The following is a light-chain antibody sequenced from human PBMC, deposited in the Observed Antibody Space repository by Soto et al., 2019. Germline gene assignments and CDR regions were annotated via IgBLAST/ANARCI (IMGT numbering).Light chain of an antibody. V-gene: IGKV3-11*01. CDR2: QTS. Sequence: EIVFTQSPATLSSFPGDRATLSCRASQYINTRLAWYQHRPGQAPRLLIYQTSIRDAGIPARFSASGTGTEFTLTISDVQPEDFEVYYCHQRQSWTRTFGQGTKVDIK. CDR1: QYINTR. CDR3: HQRQSWTRT. J-gene: IGKJ1*01.